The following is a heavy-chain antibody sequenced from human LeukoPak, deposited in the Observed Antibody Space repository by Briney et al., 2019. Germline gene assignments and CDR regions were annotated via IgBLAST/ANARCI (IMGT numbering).Heavy chain of an antibody. V-gene: IGHV4-59*02. Sequence: SETLSLTCTVSGGSVSSYYWSWIRQPPGKGLEWIGYIYYSGSTNYNPSLKSRVTISVDTSKNQFSLKLSSVTAADTAVYYCARVHYYDSSGYYDPNYFDYWGQGTLVTVSS. J-gene: IGHJ4*02. D-gene: IGHD3-22*01. CDR2: IYYSGST. CDR3: ARVHYYDSSGYYDPNYFDY. CDR1: GGSVSSYY.